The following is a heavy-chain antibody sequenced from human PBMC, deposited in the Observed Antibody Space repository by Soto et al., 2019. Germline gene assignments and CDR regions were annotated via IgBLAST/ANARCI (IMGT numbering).Heavy chain of an antibody. Sequence: QVQRVQSGVEVKKPGSSVKVSCRSSGVSFSTYSISWVRQAPGQGLEWLGAIIPFLGAPNYAQKFYGRLSITADESTSTTFMELTSLTSADTAVYYCARPLEPHCGGGDCSSFAYWGQGSLVAVST. CDR1: GVSFSTYS. V-gene: IGHV1-69*01. J-gene: IGHJ4*02. D-gene: IGHD2-21*02. CDR2: IIPFLGAP. CDR3: ARPLEPHCGGGDCSSFAY.